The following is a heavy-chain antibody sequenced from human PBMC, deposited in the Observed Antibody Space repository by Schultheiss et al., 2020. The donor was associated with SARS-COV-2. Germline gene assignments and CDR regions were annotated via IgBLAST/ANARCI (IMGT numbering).Heavy chain of an antibody. D-gene: IGHD3-3*01. CDR1: GYSISSGYY. Sequence: SETLSLTCAVSGYSISSGYYWGWIRQAPGKGLEWIGSIHYSGSTYYNPSLESRVTNSVDTSKNQFSLKLSSVTAADTAVYYCARVNYDFWSGFSDYMDVWGKGTTVTVSS. CDR3: ARVNYDFWSGFSDYMDV. J-gene: IGHJ6*03. V-gene: IGHV4-38-2*01. CDR2: IHYSGST.